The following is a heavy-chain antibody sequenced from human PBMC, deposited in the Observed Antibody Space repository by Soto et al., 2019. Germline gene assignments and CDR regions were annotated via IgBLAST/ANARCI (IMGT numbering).Heavy chain of an antibody. Sequence: GGSLRLSCAASGFTFSSYAMHWVRQAPGKGLEYVSAISSNGGSTYYANSVKGRFTISRDNSKNTLYLQMGSLRAEDMAVYYCARDRNYDFWSGYLMNYYYYYMDVWGKGTTVTVSS. V-gene: IGHV3-64*01. D-gene: IGHD3-3*01. CDR3: ARDRNYDFWSGYLMNYYYYYMDV. CDR2: ISSNGGST. CDR1: GFTFSSYA. J-gene: IGHJ6*03.